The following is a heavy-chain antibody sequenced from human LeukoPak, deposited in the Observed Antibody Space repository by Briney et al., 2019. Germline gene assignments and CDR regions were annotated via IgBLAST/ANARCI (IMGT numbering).Heavy chain of an antibody. CDR3: ARTTEGYCSSASCFGFSYSYYMDV. V-gene: IGHV4-39*07. J-gene: IGHJ6*03. CDR1: GGSLSSSSDY. D-gene: IGHD2-2*01. Sequence: SETLSLTCTVSGGSLSSSSDYWGSVRQPPGTGLEWLGSIYYSGRTTYNPSLKSRVTISVDTSKNQFSLKLSSVIAADTAVYYCARTTEGYCSSASCFGFSYSYYMDVWGKGTTVTISS. CDR2: IYYSGRT.